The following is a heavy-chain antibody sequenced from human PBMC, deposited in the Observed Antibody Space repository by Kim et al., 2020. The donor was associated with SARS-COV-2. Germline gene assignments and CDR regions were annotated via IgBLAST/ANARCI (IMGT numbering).Heavy chain of an antibody. J-gene: IGHJ4*02. CDR2: INHSGST. Sequence: SETLSLTCAVYGGSFSGYYWSWIRQPPGKGLEWIGEINHSGSTNYNPSLKSRVTISVDTSKNQFSLKLSSVTAADTAVYYCARCGSGRFLEWLFPLDYWGQGTLVTVSS. V-gene: IGHV4-34*01. D-gene: IGHD3-3*01. CDR1: GGSFSGYY. CDR3: ARCGSGRFLEWLFPLDY.